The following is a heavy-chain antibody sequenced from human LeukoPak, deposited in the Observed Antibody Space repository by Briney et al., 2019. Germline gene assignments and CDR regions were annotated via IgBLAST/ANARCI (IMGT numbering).Heavy chain of an antibody. J-gene: IGHJ6*03. V-gene: IGHV3-48*03. CDR1: GFTFSKFE. D-gene: IGHD4-17*01. CDR3: ARARVDYGNTYYMDV. CDR2: IGSGGRTY. Sequence: GGCLRLSCVASGFTFSKFEMNWVRQAPGKGLECVSYIGSGGRTYYYADSVEGRFTMSRDNARNSLYLQMNSLRDDDTAVYYCARARVDYGNTYYMDVWGKGTTVIVSS.